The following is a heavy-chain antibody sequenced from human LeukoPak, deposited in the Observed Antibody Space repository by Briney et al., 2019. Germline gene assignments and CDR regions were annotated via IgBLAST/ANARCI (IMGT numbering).Heavy chain of an antibody. CDR2: IIPIFGTA. CDR3: ARDLGSSSWYANSFDY. D-gene: IGHD6-13*01. CDR1: GGTFSSYA. V-gene: IGHV1-69*06. J-gene: IGHJ4*02. Sequence: ASVKVSCKASGGTFSSYAISWVRQAPGQGLEWMGGIIPIFGTANYAQKFQGRVTITADKSTSTAYMELSSLRSEDTAVYYCARDLGSSSWYANSFDYWGQGTLVTVSS.